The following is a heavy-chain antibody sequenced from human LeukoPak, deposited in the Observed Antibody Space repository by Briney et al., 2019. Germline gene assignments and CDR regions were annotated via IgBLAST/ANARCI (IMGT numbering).Heavy chain of an antibody. Sequence: PGGSLRLSCAASGFTFSGSTMHWVRQASGKGLEWVGRIRNKANSYATAYAESVKGRFTISRDDSKNTVYLQMNSLKTGDTAVYYCTGQPNYSDYPNWGQGALVTVSS. D-gene: IGHD4-11*01. J-gene: IGHJ4*02. CDR3: TGQPNYSDYPN. CDR2: IRNKANSYAT. V-gene: IGHV3-73*01. CDR1: GFTFSGST.